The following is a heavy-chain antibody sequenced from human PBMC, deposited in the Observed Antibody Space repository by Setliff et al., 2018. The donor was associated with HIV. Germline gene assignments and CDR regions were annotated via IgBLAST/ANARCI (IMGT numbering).Heavy chain of an antibody. CDR3: ALASIVSTARWNH. CDR1: GYTFTGYY. J-gene: IGHJ5*02. V-gene: IGHV1-2*02. D-gene: IGHD1-26*01. Sequence: ASVKVSCKASGYTFTGYYMHWVRQAPGQGLEWMGWINVNSGGANYAQKFQGRVTMTRDTSISTAYMDLSRLRSDDTAVYYCALASIVSTARWNHWGRGTLVTVSS. CDR2: INVNSGGA.